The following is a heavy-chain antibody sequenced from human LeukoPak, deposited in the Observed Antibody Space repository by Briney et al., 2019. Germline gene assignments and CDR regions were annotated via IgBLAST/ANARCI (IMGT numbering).Heavy chain of an antibody. Sequence: GGSLRLSCAASGFTFSSYWMSWVRQAPGKGLEWVANIKQDGSEKYYVDSVKGRFNISRDNAKNSLYLQMNSLRAEDTAVYYCARDLELLAYCGGDCGQDYWGQGTLVTVSS. CDR1: GFTFSSYW. CDR2: IKQDGSEK. CDR3: ARDLELLAYCGGDCGQDY. V-gene: IGHV3-7*01. D-gene: IGHD2-21*02. J-gene: IGHJ4*02.